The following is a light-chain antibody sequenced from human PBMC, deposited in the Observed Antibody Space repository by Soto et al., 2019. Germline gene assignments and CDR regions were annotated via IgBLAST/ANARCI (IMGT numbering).Light chain of an antibody. CDR1: QTLSINS. CDR3: QQYVTSSPRT. CDR2: AAS. Sequence: EIVLTQSPDTLSLSPGERATLFCRASQTLSINSLAWYQQKPGQAPRLLIYAASTRDTGIPDRFNGSGSGTDFALTINRLEPEDFAVYYCQQYVTSSPRTFGQGTKVEIK. J-gene: IGKJ1*01. V-gene: IGKV3-20*01.